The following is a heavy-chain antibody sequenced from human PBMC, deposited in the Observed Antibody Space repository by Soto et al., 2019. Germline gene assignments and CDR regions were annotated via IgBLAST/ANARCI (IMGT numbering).Heavy chain of an antibody. CDR2: MSNSGST. CDR1: GASISSYY. V-gene: IGHV4-59*08. Sequence: QVQLQESGPGLVRPSETLSLTCTVSGASISSYYWTWVRQPPGKGLEWMGYMSNSGSTNYNPSFKSRVTMSVDTSKNQFSLKLSSVTAADTAVYYCVRHATDHRGNAEDWYFDLWGRGTLVTVSS. J-gene: IGHJ2*01. CDR3: VRHATDHRGNAEDWYFDL. D-gene: IGHD2-15*01.